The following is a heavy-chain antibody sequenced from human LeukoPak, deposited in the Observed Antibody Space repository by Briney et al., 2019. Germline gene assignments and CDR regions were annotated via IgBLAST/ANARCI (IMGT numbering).Heavy chain of an antibody. CDR2: ISAYNGNT. CDR1: GYTFTSYG. CDR3: ARETTVGAAQY. Sequence: ASVKVSCKASGYTFTSYGISWVRQAPGQGLEWMGWISAYNGNTDYAQNLQGRVTMTTDTSTSTAYLEVKNLRTDDTAVYYCARETTVGAAQYWGQGTLVTVSS. J-gene: IGHJ4*02. D-gene: IGHD4-23*01. V-gene: IGHV1-18*01.